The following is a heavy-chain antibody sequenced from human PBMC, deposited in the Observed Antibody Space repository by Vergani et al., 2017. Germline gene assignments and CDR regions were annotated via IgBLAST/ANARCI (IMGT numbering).Heavy chain of an antibody. D-gene: IGHD6-13*01. CDR3: ARDQTEGIGSSSWDTPFSYYGMDV. Sequence: QVQLVQSGAEVKKPGSSVKVSCTASGGTFSSYAISWVRQAPGQGLEWMGRIIPIFGTANYAQKFQGRVTITADESTSTAYMELSSLRSEDTAVYYCARDQTEGIGSSSWDTPFSYYGMDVWGQGTTVTVSS. CDR2: IIPIFGTA. J-gene: IGHJ6*02. V-gene: IGHV1-69*13. CDR1: GGTFSSYA.